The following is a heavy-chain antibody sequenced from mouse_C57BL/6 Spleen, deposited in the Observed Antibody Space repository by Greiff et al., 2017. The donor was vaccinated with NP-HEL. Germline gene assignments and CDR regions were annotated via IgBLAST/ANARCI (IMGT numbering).Heavy chain of an antibody. CDR2: IRSKSSNYAT. CDR3: VREERFPAWFAY. CDR1: GFTFNTYA. Sequence: EVKLVESGGGLVQPKGSLKLSCAASGFTFNTYAMHWVRQAPGQGLEWVARIRSKSSNYATYYADSVKDRFTISRDDSQSMLYLQMNNLRTEDEAMYCCVREERFPAWFAYWGQGTLVTVSA. J-gene: IGHJ3*01. V-gene: IGHV10-3*01.